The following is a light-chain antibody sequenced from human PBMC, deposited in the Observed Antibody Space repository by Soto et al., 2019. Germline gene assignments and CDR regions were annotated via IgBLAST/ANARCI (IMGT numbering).Light chain of an antibody. J-gene: IGKJ1*01. V-gene: IGKV3-15*01. Sequence: EIVMTQSPATLSVSPGERATLSCTASQSVSSNFAWYQQKPGQAPTLLIYGASTRPTGIPARFSGSGSGTAFPLTISILQSEDFAVYCCQQYNNWPPWTFGQGTKVEIK. CDR3: QQYNNWPPWT. CDR2: GAS. CDR1: QSVSSN.